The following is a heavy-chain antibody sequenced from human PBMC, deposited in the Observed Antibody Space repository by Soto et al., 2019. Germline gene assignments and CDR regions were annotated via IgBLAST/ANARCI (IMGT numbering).Heavy chain of an antibody. CDR2: MNPNSGHT. CDR1: GYTFTSHD. V-gene: IGHV1-8*01. Sequence: QVQLVQSGAEVKKPGASVKVSCKASGYTFTSHDINWMRQANGQGLEWMGWMNPNSGHTNYAQKFQGRVTMTRDTSISTAYMELTNLRSEDTAIYYCASDMRTTWGQGTLVTVSS. J-gene: IGHJ5*02. D-gene: IGHD3-9*01. CDR3: ASDMRTT.